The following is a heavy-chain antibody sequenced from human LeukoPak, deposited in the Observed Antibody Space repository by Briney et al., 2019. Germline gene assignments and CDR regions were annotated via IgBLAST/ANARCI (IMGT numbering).Heavy chain of an antibody. J-gene: IGHJ4*02. Sequence: LGSLARKCARSDYSIRRGCNWGWMRQPPGKGLEWIGIIYHSGSTFYNPSLKSRLTISVDTSKKQFSLKLNSVTAADTAVYYCARGVLSGYNSGWYHDYWGQGTLVTVSS. D-gene: IGHD6-19*01. CDR2: IYHSGST. CDR3: ARGVLSGYNSGWYHDY. V-gene: IGHV4-38-2*01. CDR1: DYSIRRGCN.